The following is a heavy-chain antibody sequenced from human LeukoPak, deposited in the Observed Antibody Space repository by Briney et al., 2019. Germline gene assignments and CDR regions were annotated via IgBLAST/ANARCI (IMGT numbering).Heavy chain of an antibody. CDR2: IKSDGSET. J-gene: IGHJ4*02. V-gene: IGHV3-74*01. D-gene: IGHD3-16*01. CDR1: GFTFSSFW. Sequence: GGSLRLSCAASGFTFSSFWIYWVRHAPGKGLVWVSRIKSDGSETLYADSVKGRFTISRDNAKNTLYLQMNSLRAEDSAGYYCARVRMGDDFNPFDYWGQGTLVTVSS. CDR3: ARVRMGDDFNPFDY.